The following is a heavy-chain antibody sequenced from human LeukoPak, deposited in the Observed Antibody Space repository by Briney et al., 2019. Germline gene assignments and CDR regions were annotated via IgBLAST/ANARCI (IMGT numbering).Heavy chain of an antibody. J-gene: IGHJ4*02. CDR1: GFTFCSFW. V-gene: IGHV3-7*01. Sequence: PGVSLSFSCAGSGFTFCSFWMSWVRQAPGKGLVWVANIKKDGSENDYVDSVKVRLTIARYKATDYLYLRMQSMRAQDTAVYYCARSLYCSSSSCHDYWGQGTLVTVSS. CDR3: ARSLYCSSSSCHDY. CDR2: IKKDGSEN. D-gene: IGHD2-2*01.